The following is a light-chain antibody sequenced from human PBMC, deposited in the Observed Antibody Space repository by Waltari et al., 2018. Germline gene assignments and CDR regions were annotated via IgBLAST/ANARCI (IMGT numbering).Light chain of an antibody. CDR3: QQYNIPPST. V-gene: IGKV1-5*03. CDR1: QNINNW. J-gene: IGKJ1*01. Sequence: DIQMTQSPSTLSAFAGDRVTITCRATQNINNWLAWSQLKPGKAPKLLIYQASGLQSGVPSRFSGSRSGTDFTLTISGLQPDDFATYFCQQYNIPPSTCGQGTKVEFK. CDR2: QAS.